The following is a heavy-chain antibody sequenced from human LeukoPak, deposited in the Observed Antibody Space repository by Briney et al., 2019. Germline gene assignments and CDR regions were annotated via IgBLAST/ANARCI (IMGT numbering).Heavy chain of an antibody. CDR2: IWYDGSNK. CDR1: GFTFSSYG. J-gene: IGHJ6*02. Sequence: PGGSLRLSCAASGFTFSSYGMHWVRQAPGKGLEWVAVIWYDGSNKYYADSVKGRFTISRDNSKNTLYLQMNSLRAEDTAIYYCAKDRRSGTENGIDVWAQGTTVTVSS. D-gene: IGHD3-3*01. V-gene: IGHV3-33*06. CDR3: AKDRRSGTENGIDV.